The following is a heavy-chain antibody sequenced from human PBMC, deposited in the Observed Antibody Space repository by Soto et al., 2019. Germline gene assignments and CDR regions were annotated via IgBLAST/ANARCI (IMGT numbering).Heavy chain of an antibody. V-gene: IGHV1-69*02. CDR2: LIPILGIA. D-gene: IGHD3-9*01. CDR1: GGTFSSYT. CDR3: APEGDDISR. Sequence: QVQLVQSGAEVKKPGSSVKVSCKASGGTFSSYTISWVRQAPGQGLEWMGRLIPILGIANYAQKFQGRVTITADKSTSTAYMGLSSLRSEDTVVYYCAPEGDDISRWGRGTLVTVSS. J-gene: IGHJ4*02.